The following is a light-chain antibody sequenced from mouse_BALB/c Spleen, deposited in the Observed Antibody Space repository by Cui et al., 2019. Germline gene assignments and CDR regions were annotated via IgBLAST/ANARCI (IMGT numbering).Light chain of an antibody. CDR3: QQYSSYPLT. V-gene: IGKV6-23*01. Sequence: DIVMTQSHKFMSTSVGDRVSITCKASQDVGTAVAWYQQKPGQSPKLLIYWASTRHTGVPDRFTGSGSGTDFTLTISNVQSEDLADYFCQQYSSYPLTFGAGIKLELK. J-gene: IGKJ5*01. CDR1: QDVGTA. CDR2: WAS.